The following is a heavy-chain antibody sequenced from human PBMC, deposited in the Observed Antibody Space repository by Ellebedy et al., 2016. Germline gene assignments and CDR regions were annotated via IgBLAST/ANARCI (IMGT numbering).Heavy chain of an antibody. V-gene: IGHV1-69*10. J-gene: IGHJ2*01. CDR1: GDTFSIDV. Sequence: SVKVSCKASGDTFSIDVFTWVRQAPGEGLEWMGGTIPILGKADYAQRFQGRVTITADKSTRTTYMELTSLTSDDTAVYYCARVDYCTGGSCYSRYFDVWGRGTLVTVSS. CDR3: ARVDYCTGGSCYSRYFDV. D-gene: IGHD2-15*01. CDR2: TIPILGKA.